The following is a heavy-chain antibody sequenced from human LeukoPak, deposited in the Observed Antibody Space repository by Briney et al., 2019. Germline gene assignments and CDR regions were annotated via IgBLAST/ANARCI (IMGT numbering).Heavy chain of an antibody. CDR1: GFMFSSNW. D-gene: IGHD6-13*01. CDR2: ISYDGSNK. Sequence: GGSLRLSCAASGFMFSSNWMSWVRLAPGKGLEWVAVISYDGSNKYYADSVKGRFTISRDNSKSTLYLQMNSLRAEDTAVYYCAKTRPLDSSSWSHGDYWGQGTLVIVSS. V-gene: IGHV3-30*18. CDR3: AKTRPLDSSSWSHGDY. J-gene: IGHJ4*02.